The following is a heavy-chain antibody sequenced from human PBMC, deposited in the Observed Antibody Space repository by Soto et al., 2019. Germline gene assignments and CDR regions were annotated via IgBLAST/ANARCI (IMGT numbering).Heavy chain of an antibody. D-gene: IGHD2-8*01. CDR3: GRDPGVYATRYYYYGMDV. J-gene: IGHJ6*02. CDR2: IWYDGSNK. V-gene: IGHV3-33*01. Sequence: PGGSLRLSCAASGFTFSSYGMHWVRQAPGKGLEWVAVIWYDGSNKYYADSVKGRFTISRDNSKNTLYLQMNSLRAEDTAVYYCGRDPGVYATRYYYYGMDVWGQGTTVTVSS. CDR1: GFTFSSYG.